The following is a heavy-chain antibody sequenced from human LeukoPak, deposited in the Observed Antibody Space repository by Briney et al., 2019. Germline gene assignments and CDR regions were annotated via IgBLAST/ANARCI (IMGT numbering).Heavy chain of an antibody. CDR3: AKQIDGSGTFLYPKYFDY. CDR1: GFTFSSYS. J-gene: IGHJ4*02. V-gene: IGHV3-21*01. Sequence: PGGSLRLSCAASGFTFSSYSMNWVRQAPGKGLEWVSFISSSSSYIYYADSVKGRFTLSRDNSQSTLYLQMNSLRTGDTAIYYCAKQIDGSGTFLYPKYFDYWGQGTLVTVSS. D-gene: IGHD3-10*01. CDR2: ISSSSSYI.